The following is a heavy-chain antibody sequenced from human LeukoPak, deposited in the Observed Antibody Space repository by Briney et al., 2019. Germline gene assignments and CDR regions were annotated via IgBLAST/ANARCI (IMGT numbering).Heavy chain of an antibody. CDR2: ISRSGTTI. CDR3: ATSLVVDYALDI. J-gene: IGHJ3*02. Sequence: PGGSLRLSCAASGFTFSSHWMTWVRQAPGTGLEWVSYISRSGTTIYYADSVKGRFTIFRDNAKNSLFLQMNSLRAEDTAVYYCATSLVVDYALDIWGQGTMVTVSS. V-gene: IGHV3-48*03. D-gene: IGHD6-13*01. CDR1: GFTFSSHW.